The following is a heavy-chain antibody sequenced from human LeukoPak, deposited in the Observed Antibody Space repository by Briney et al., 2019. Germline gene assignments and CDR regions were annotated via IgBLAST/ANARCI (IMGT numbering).Heavy chain of an antibody. CDR2: INPSGGST. CDR3: ARDRPYYYDSSGYHGEDAFDI. CDR1: GYTFTSYY. D-gene: IGHD3-22*01. Sequence: ASVKVSCKASGYTFTSYYMHWVRQAPGQGLEWMGIINPSGGSTSYAQKFQGRVTMTRDMSTSTVYMELSSLRSEDTAVYYCARDRPYYYDSSGYHGEDAFDIWGQGTMVTVSS. J-gene: IGHJ3*02. V-gene: IGHV1-46*01.